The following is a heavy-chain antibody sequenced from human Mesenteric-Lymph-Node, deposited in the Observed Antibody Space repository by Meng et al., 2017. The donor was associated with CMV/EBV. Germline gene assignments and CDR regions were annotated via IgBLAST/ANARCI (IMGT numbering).Heavy chain of an antibody. CDR1: GFTFRSYA. J-gene: IGHJ4*02. V-gene: IGHV3-23*01. Sequence: GESLKISCTASGFTFRSYAMAWVRQAPGKGLEWVSAISGSGDNTFYADSVRGRFIISRDNSKNTLYLQMNSLRAEDTAVYYCARSRYYYGSGTYYTGDFDYWGQGTLVTVSS. CDR3: ARSRYYYGSGTYYTGDFDY. D-gene: IGHD3-10*01. CDR2: ISGSGDNT.